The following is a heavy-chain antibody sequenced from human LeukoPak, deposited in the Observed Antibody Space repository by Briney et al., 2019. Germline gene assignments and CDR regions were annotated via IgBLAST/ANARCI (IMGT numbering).Heavy chain of an antibody. V-gene: IGHV4-59*01. CDR1: GGSTSYYY. D-gene: IGHD4-17*01. Sequence: SETLSLTCTVSGGSTSYYYWSWIRQSPGKGLEWIGYIYYSGTTNYNPSLKSRVTISVDTSKNQFSLQLRSVTAADTAVYYCAREDPQTTVPEGMDVWGQGTTVTVSS. J-gene: IGHJ6*02. CDR2: IYYSGTT. CDR3: AREDPQTTVPEGMDV.